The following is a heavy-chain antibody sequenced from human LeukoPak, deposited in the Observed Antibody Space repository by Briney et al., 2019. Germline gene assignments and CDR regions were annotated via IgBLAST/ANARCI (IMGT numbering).Heavy chain of an antibody. J-gene: IGHJ4*02. CDR2: INPRGGST. CDR3: ARGSGRTMIVPQPFDY. Sequence: ASVKVSCKASGYTFTSYYMHWVRQAPGQGLEWMGIINPRGGSTSYAQKFQGRVTMTRDTSTSTVYMELSSLRSEDTAVYYCARGSGRTMIVPQPFDYWGQGTLVSVPS. CDR1: GYTFTSYY. D-gene: IGHD3-22*01. V-gene: IGHV1-46*01.